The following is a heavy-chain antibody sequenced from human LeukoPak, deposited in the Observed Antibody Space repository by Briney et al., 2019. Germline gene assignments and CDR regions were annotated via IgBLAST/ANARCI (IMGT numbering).Heavy chain of an antibody. CDR3: ARDRITMVRGVPHFDY. D-gene: IGHD3-10*01. CDR1: GFTFSSYA. CDR2: ISGSGGST. Sequence: GGSLGLSCAASGFTFSSYAMSWVRQAPGKGLEWVSAISGSGGSTYYADSVKGRFTIFRDNAKKSLYLQMNSLRAEDTAVYYCARDRITMVRGVPHFDYWGQGTLVTVSS. J-gene: IGHJ4*01. V-gene: IGHV3-23*01.